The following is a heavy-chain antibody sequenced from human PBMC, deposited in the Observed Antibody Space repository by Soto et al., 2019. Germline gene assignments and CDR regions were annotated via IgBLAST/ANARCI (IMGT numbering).Heavy chain of an antibody. CDR1: GGSISSYY. CDR2: IYYSGST. D-gene: IGHD2-15*01. V-gene: IGHV4-59*01. CDR3: ARVGYCSGGSCYWRLNYYYYYMDV. J-gene: IGHJ6*03. Sequence: SETLSLTCTVSGGSISSYYWSWIRQPPGKGLEWIGYIYYSGSTNYNPSLKSRVTISVDTSKNQFSLKLSSVTAADTAVYYCARVGYCSGGSCYWRLNYYYYYMDVWGKGTKVTVSS.